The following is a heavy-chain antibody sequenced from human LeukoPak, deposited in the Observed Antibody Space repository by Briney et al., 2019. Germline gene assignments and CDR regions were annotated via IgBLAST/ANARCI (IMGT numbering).Heavy chain of an antibody. Sequence: ASVKVSCKASGYTFTSYGISWVRQAPGQGLEWMGWISAYNGNTNYAQKLQGRVTMTTDTSTSTAYMELRSLRSDDTAVYYCARDLGIAVVGTNFDYWGQGTLVTVSS. CDR1: GYTFTSYG. D-gene: IGHD6-19*01. V-gene: IGHV1-18*01. CDR3: ARDLGIAVVGTNFDY. J-gene: IGHJ4*02. CDR2: ISAYNGNT.